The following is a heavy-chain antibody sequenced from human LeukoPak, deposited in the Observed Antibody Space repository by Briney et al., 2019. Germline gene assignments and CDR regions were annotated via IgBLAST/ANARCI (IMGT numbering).Heavy chain of an antibody. CDR2: INPSGGST. V-gene: IGHV1-46*01. J-gene: IGHJ4*02. D-gene: IGHD2/OR15-2a*01. CDR1: GYTFTSYY. CDR3: ARGVYAKEELAPPGWDY. Sequence: ASVKVSCKASGYTFTSYYMHWVRQAPAQGLEWMGIINPSGGSTSYAQKFQGRVTMTRDTSTSTVYMELSSLRFEDTAVYYCARGVYAKEELAPPGWDYWGQGTLVTVSS.